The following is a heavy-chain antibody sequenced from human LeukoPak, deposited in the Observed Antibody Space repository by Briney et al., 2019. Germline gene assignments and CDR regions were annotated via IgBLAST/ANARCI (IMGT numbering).Heavy chain of an antibody. CDR2: INHSGST. CDR3: ARVLPAANSDY. Sequence: SETLSLTCAVYGGSFSGYYWSWIRQPPGKGLEWIGEINHSGSTHYNPSLKSRVTISVDTSKNQFSLKLSSVTAADTAVYYCARVLPAANSDYWGQGTLVTVSS. V-gene: IGHV4-34*01. J-gene: IGHJ4*02. D-gene: IGHD2-2*01. CDR1: GGSFSGYY.